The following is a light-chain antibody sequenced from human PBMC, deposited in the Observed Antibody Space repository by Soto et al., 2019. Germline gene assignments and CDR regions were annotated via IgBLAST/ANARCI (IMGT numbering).Light chain of an antibody. CDR2: AAS. Sequence: IQLTQSPSSLSASVGDRVTITCRASQGISSYLAWYQQKPGKAPKLLIYAASTLQSGVPSRIIGSGSGTDFTLTISSLQPEDFATYYCQQLNSYPWTFGQGTKVDIK. CDR3: QQLNSYPWT. CDR1: QGISSY. V-gene: IGKV1-9*01. J-gene: IGKJ1*01.